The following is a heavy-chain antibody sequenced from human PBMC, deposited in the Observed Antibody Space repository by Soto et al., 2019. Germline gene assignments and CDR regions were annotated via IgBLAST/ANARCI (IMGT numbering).Heavy chain of an antibody. J-gene: IGHJ4*02. CDR3: ASWDIVANIFEY. V-gene: IGHV1-2*04. CDR1: GYTFTGFF. CDR2: INPNSGGT. D-gene: IGHD5-12*01. Sequence: ASVKVSCKASGYTFTGFFIHWVRQAPGQGIEWMGWINPNSGGTNYAQKFQGWVTMTRDTSISTAYMELSRLKSDDAAVYYCASWDIVANIFEYWGQGTLVTVSS.